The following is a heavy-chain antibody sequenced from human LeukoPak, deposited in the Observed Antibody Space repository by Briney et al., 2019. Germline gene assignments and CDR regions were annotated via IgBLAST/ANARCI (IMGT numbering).Heavy chain of an antibody. CDR1: GLSFSLAW. CDR3: TSDPLPGGGIDY. J-gene: IGHJ4*02. V-gene: IGHV3-15*01. CDR2: IKRKTDGETV. D-gene: IGHD3-16*01. Sequence: RGSLRLSCAPSGLSFSLAWMSWVRQAPGKGLEWLGRIKRKTDGETVHYAAPVKGKFSISRDDSKNTLDLQMNRLKTEDTAVYYCTSDPLPGGGIDYWGQGTLITVSS.